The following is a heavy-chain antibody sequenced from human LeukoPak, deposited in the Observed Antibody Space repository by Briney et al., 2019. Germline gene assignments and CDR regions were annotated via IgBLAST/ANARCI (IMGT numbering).Heavy chain of an antibody. Sequence: GGSLRLSCAASGFTFSSYWMSWVRQAPGKGLEWVANIKQDGSEKYYVDSVKGRFTISRDNAKNSLYLQMNSLRAEDTAVYYCARDRWYNWNDDGVFDYWGQGTLVTVSS. J-gene: IGHJ4*02. V-gene: IGHV3-7*01. CDR2: IKQDGSEK. CDR1: GFTFSSYW. D-gene: IGHD1-1*01. CDR3: ARDRWYNWNDDGVFDY.